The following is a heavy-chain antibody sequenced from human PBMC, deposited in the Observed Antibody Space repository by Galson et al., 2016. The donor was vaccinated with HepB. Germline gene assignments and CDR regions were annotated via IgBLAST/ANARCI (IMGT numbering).Heavy chain of an antibody. J-gene: IGHJ1*01. CDR3: ASNNRG. Sequence: SLRLSCAASGFSFSHYWMSWVRQAPGKGLEYVATISDDGNEKYYLDSVRGRFTISRDNAKNSLDLQMNSLRVDDTAVYYCASNNRGWGQGTLVTVSS. CDR1: GFSFSHYW. D-gene: IGHD3-10*01. V-gene: IGHV3-7*03. CDR2: ISDDGNEK.